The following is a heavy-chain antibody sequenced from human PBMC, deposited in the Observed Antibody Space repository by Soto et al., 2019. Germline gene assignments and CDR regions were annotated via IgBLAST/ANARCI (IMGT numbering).Heavy chain of an antibody. CDR2: IYYSGST. Sequence: PSETLSLTCTVSGGSISSGDYYWSWIRQPPGKGLEWIGYIYYSGSTYYNPSLKSRVTISVDTSKNQFSLKLSSVTAADTAVYYFARASYGVVVSFSYYYYGMDVWGQGTTVTVSS. CDR3: ARASYGVVVSFSYYYYGMDV. V-gene: IGHV4-30-4*01. J-gene: IGHJ6*02. CDR1: GGSISSGDYY. D-gene: IGHD3-22*01.